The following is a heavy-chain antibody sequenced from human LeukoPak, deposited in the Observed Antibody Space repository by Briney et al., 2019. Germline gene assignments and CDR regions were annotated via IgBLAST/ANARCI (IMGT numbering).Heavy chain of an antibody. J-gene: IGHJ4*02. V-gene: IGHV3-21*01. D-gene: IGHD6-19*01. CDR2: ISSSSSFI. CDR1: GFAFSSYG. CDR3: ARDGRGAVAGFDY. Sequence: GGSLRLSCAASGFAFSSYGMHWVRQAPGKGLEWVSSISSSSSFIYYADSVKGRFTISRDNAKNSLYLQMNSLRAEDTAVYYCARDGRGAVAGFDYWGQGTLVTVSS.